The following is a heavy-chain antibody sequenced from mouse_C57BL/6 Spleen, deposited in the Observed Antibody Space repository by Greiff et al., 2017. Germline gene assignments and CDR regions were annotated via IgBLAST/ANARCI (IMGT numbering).Heavy chain of an antibody. CDR1: GYTFTSYW. Sequence: VQLQQPGAELVKPGASVKMSCKASGYTFTSYWITWVKQRPGQGLEWIGVIYPGSGSTNYNEKFKSKATLTVDTSSSTAYLQLSSLTSADSAVYYCARRETYYSNYDAMDCWGQGTSVTVSS. CDR2: IYPGSGST. CDR3: ARRETYYSNYDAMDC. J-gene: IGHJ4*01. V-gene: IGHV1-55*01. D-gene: IGHD2-5*01.